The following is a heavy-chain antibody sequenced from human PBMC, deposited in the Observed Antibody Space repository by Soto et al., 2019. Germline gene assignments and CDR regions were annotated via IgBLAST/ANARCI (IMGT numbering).Heavy chain of an antibody. D-gene: IGHD3-10*01. V-gene: IGHV1-3*04. CDR2: INTGNGNT. CDR3: ARHFYGSWSPVSLSGSFDY. Sequence: QVQLVQSGAEVKKPGASVTVSCKASGYTFTSYTMHWVRQAPGQRLEWMGWINTGNGNTKYSQKFQGRVTITRDTSATTAYMELSSLRYEDTAVYSCARHFYGSWSPVSLSGSFDYWGQGTLVTVSS. J-gene: IGHJ4*02. CDR1: GYTFTSYT.